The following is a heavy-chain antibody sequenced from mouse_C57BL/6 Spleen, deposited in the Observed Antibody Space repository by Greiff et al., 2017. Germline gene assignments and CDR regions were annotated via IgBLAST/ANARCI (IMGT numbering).Heavy chain of an antibody. Sequence: QVQLQQPGAELVMPGASVKLSCKASGYTFTSYWMHWVKQRPGQGLEWIGEIDPSDSYTNYNQKFKGKSTLTVDKSSSTAYMQLSSRTSEDSAVYYCARLGDPSPMDYWGQGTSVTVSS. CDR1: GYTFTSYW. J-gene: IGHJ4*01. CDR2: IDPSDSYT. V-gene: IGHV1-69*01. CDR3: ARLGDPSPMDY.